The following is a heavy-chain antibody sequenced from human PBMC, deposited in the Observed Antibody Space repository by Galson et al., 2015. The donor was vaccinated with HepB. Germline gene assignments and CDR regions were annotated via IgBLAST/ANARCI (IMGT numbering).Heavy chain of an antibody. Sequence: SLRLSCAASGFTFSSYSMNWVRQAPGKGLEWVSSISSSSSYIYYADSVKGRFTISRDNSKNTLYLQMNSLRAEDTAVYYCARAKRWLNPYFDYWGQGTLVTVSS. CDR3: ARAKRWLNPYFDY. D-gene: IGHD5-24*01. CDR1: GFTFSSYS. V-gene: IGHV3-21*01. J-gene: IGHJ4*02. CDR2: ISSSSSYI.